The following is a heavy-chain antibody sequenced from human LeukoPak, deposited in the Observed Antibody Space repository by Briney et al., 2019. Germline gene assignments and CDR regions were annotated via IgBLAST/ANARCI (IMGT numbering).Heavy chain of an antibody. CDR2: INHSGST. D-gene: IGHD6-19*01. J-gene: IGHJ4*02. V-gene: IGHV4-34*01. CDR1: GGSFSGYY. Sequence: KASETLSLTCAVYGGSFSGYYWSWIRQPPGKGLEWIGEINHSGSTNYNPSLKSRVTISVDTSKNQFSLKLSSVTAADTAVYYCAMKTSGYSSGWDNDYWGQGTLVTVSS. CDR3: AMKTSGYSSGWDNDY.